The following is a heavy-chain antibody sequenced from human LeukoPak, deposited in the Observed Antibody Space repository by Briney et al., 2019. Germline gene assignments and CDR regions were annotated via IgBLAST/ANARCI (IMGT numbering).Heavy chain of an antibody. CDR3: ASVYGSGSYYKGYYMDV. CDR2: ISSSSSYI. D-gene: IGHD3-10*01. J-gene: IGHJ6*03. CDR1: GFTFSSYS. V-gene: IGHV3-21*01. Sequence: GGSLRLSCAASGFTFSSYSMNWVRQAPGKGLEWVSSISSSSSYIYYADSVRGRFTISRDNAKNSLYLQMNSLRAEDTAVYYCASVYGSGSYYKGYYMDVWGKGTTVTVSS.